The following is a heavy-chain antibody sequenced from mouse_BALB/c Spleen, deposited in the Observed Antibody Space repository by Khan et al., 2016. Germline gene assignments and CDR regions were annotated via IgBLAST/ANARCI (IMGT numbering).Heavy chain of an antibody. CDR3: ARLRRVYAMDY. V-gene: IGHV3-6*02. CDR1: GYSITSGYY. Sequence: EVQLQESGPGLVKPSQSLSLTCSVTGYSITSGYYWNWIRQFPGNNLEWMGYISYDGSNNYNPSLKNRISIARDTSKNQFFLKLNSVTTEATATXYCARLRRVYAMDYWGQGTSVTVSS. CDR2: ISYDGSN. J-gene: IGHJ4*01. D-gene: IGHD2-12*01.